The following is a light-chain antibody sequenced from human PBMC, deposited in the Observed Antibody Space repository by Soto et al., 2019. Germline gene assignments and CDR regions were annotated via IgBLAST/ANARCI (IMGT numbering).Light chain of an antibody. CDR1: QSISSY. V-gene: IGKV1-33*01. CDR3: QQYDNLPLFT. CDR2: DAS. Sequence: QMTQSASSLSASIGGRVTITCLASQSISSYLNWYQQKPGKAPMLLIYDASNLETGVPSRFSGSGSGTDFTFTISSLQPEDIATYYCQQYDNLPLFTSGQGTRPEIK. J-gene: IGKJ5*01.